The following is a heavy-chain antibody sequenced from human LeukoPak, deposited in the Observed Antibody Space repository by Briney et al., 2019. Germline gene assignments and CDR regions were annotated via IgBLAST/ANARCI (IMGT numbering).Heavy chain of an antibody. V-gene: IGHV4-59*04. J-gene: IGHJ4*02. CDR2: ISNSETT. CDR3: ARISLRYGSFDY. D-gene: IGHD3-9*01. Sequence: SETLSLTCSVSGGSVTSYYWNWVRQTPGKGLEWIGYISNSETTDYGPSFKSRVTLSLDTSKNQFSLKLSSVTAADTAVYYCARISLRYGSFDYWGQGTLVTVSS. CDR1: GGSVTSYY.